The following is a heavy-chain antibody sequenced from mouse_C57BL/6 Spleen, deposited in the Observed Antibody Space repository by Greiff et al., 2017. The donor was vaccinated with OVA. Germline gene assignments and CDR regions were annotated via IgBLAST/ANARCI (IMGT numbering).Heavy chain of an antibody. CDR1: GYTFTSYW. CDR3: AREITTVVATGDYYAMDY. V-gene: IGHV1-53*01. Sequence: QVQLKQPGTELVKPGASVKLSCKASGYTFTSYWMHWVKQRPGQGLEWIGNINPSNGGTNYNEKFKSKATLTVDKSSSTAYMQLSSLTSEDSAVYYCAREITTVVATGDYYAMDYWGQGTSVTVSS. J-gene: IGHJ4*01. CDR2: INPSNGGT. D-gene: IGHD1-1*01.